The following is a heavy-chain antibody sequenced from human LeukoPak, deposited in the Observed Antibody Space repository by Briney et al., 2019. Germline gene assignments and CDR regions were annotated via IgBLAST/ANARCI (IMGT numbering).Heavy chain of an antibody. CDR1: GFTFSSYA. D-gene: IGHD1-7*01. CDR3: VRDAQPRPYNWNYGNMDV. V-gene: IGHV3-30*04. CDR2: ISYDGSNK. J-gene: IGHJ6*03. Sequence: GGSLRLSCAASGFTFSSYAMHWVRQAPGKGLEWVAVISYDGSNKYYADSVKGRFTITRDNSKNTLYLQMNSLRAEDTAVYYCVRDAQPRPYNWNYGNMDVWGKGTTVTVSS.